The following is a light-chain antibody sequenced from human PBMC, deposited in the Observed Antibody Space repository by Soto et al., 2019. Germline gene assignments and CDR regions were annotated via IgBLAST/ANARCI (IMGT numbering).Light chain of an antibody. Sequence: QSALTQPASVSGSPGQSITISCTGTSNDVGGYNFVSWYQHHPGKAPKLMIYDVTNRPSVVSNRFSGSKSGNTASLTISGIQAEDEADYYCKSYTSSNTLVFGGETKLTVL. V-gene: IGLV2-14*03. J-gene: IGLJ2*01. CDR3: KSYTSSNTLV. CDR2: DVT. CDR1: SNDVGGYNF.